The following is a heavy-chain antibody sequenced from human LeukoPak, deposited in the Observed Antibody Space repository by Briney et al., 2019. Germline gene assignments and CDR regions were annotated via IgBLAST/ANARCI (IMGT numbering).Heavy chain of an antibody. CDR1: GGSISSSSYY. Sequence: SETLSLTCTVSGGSISSSSYYWGWIRQPPGKGLEWIGSIYYSGSTYYNPSLKSRVTISVDTSKNQFSLKLSSVTAAGTAVYYCARQGYGSGSYYNVYGMDVWGQGTTVTVSS. CDR2: IYYSGST. V-gene: IGHV4-39*01. CDR3: ARQGYGSGSYYNVYGMDV. J-gene: IGHJ6*02. D-gene: IGHD3-10*01.